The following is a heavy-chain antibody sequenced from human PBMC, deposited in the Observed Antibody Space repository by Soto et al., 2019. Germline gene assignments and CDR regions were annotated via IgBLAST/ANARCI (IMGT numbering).Heavy chain of an antibody. D-gene: IGHD3-16*01. Sequence: SVKVSCKASGGTFSNYSISWVRQAPGQGLEWMGGIIPIFGTPNYAQKFQARVTITADRSTSTAYMELSSLRSEDTAVYYCTRGGTMITRVFHNYGMDVWGQGTPVTVSS. CDR2: IIPIFGTP. V-gene: IGHV1-69*06. CDR3: TRGGTMITRVFHNYGMDV. J-gene: IGHJ6*02. CDR1: GGTFSNYS.